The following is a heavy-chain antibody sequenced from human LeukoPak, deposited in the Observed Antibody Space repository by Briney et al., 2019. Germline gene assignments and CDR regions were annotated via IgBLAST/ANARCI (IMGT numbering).Heavy chain of an antibody. D-gene: IGHD2-8*01. CDR1: GFTFSSYG. J-gene: IGHJ4*02. CDR3: AKDLLMVYGYYFDY. Sequence: GGSLRLSCAASGFTFSSYGMHWVRQAPGKGLEWVAFIRYDGANKYYAESVKGRFTISRDNSKNTLYVQMNSLRAEDTAVYYCAKDLLMVYGYYFDYWGQGTLVTVSS. V-gene: IGHV3-30*02. CDR2: IRYDGANK.